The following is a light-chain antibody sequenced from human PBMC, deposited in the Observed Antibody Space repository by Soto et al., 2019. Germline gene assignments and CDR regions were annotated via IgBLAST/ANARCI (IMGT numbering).Light chain of an antibody. CDR3: QRSDSIPWT. CDR2: AAS. Sequence: DIQMTQSPFSLSASVGDRVTITCRASQSIRSYLNWYQQKPGKAPKLLIYAASNLQSGAPSRFSGSGTRTDFTLTISSLQPEDFATYYCQRSDSIPWTFGQGTKVDIK. J-gene: IGKJ1*01. V-gene: IGKV1-39*01. CDR1: QSIRSY.